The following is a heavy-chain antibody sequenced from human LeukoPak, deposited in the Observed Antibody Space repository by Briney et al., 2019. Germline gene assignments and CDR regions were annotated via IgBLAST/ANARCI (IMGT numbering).Heavy chain of an antibody. CDR3: AKDYCGGDCYSGWYFDL. J-gene: IGHJ2*01. V-gene: IGHV3-9*01. CDR2: ISYNSDTI. D-gene: IGHD2-21*02. Sequence: GGSLRLSCAASGFTFDDYAMHWVRQAPGKGLEWVSGISYNSDTIAYEDSVKGRFTISRDTAKSSLYLQMNSLRAEDTALYYCAKDYCGGDCYSGWYFDLWGRGTLVTVSS. CDR1: GFTFDDYA.